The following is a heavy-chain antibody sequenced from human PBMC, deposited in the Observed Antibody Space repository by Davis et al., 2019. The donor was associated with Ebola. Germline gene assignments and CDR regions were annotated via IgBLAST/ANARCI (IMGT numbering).Heavy chain of an antibody. Sequence: ASVKVSCKASGYTFTGYYMHWVRQAPGQGLEWMGWINPNSGGTNYAQKFQGRVTMTRDTSISTAYMELSRLRSDDTAVYYCARGANYDFWSGYLDYWGQGTLVTVSS. CDR2: INPNSGGT. CDR1: GYTFTGYY. V-gene: IGHV1-2*02. D-gene: IGHD3-3*01. J-gene: IGHJ4*02. CDR3: ARGANYDFWSGYLDY.